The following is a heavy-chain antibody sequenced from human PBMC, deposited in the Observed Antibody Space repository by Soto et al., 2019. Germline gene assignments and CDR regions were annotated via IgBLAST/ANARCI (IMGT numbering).Heavy chain of an antibody. Sequence: QVQLVQSGAEVKKPGASVKVSCKASGYTFTSWDVYWVRQAAGQGLEWMGYMNPRSGNTGYEQKFQGRVTMTRDTSISTAYMELSSLTSDXXAVYYCTASSWTGAGLDFWGQGTPVTVSX. J-gene: IGHJ4*01. V-gene: IGHV1-8*01. D-gene: IGHD6-13*01. CDR2: MNPRSGNT. CDR3: TASSWTGAGLDF. CDR1: GYTFTSWD.